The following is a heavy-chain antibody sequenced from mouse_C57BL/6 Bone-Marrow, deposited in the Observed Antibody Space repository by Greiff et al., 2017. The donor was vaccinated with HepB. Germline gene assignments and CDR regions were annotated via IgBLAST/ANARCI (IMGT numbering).Heavy chain of an antibody. Sequence: QVQLQQPGAELVRPGTSVKLSCKASGYTFTSYWMHWVKQRPGQGLEWIGVIDPSDSYTNYNQKFKGKATLTVDTSSSTAYMQLSSLTSEDSAVYYCARRGAYYSNFRVYWGQGTTLTVSS. V-gene: IGHV1-59*01. CDR3: ARRGAYYSNFRVY. CDR1: GYTFTSYW. CDR2: IDPSDSYT. J-gene: IGHJ2*01. D-gene: IGHD2-5*01.